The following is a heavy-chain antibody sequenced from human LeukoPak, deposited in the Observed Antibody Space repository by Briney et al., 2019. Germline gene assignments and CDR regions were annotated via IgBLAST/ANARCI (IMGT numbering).Heavy chain of an antibody. CDR2: INNDGSNA. Sequence: GGSLRLSCAASGFTFSDYWMHWVRQAPGKGLVWVSHINNDGSNATYADSVKGRLTVSRDNAESTVNLQLNSLRVEDTAVYYCVRGVDWSGSVTPSVDVWGKGTTVTVSS. D-gene: IGHD3-3*01. CDR1: GFTFSDYW. J-gene: IGHJ6*04. CDR3: VRGVDWSGSVTPSVDV. V-gene: IGHV3-74*01.